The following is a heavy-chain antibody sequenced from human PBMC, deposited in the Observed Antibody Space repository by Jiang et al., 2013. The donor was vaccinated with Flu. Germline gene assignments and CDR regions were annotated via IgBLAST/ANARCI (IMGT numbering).Heavy chain of an antibody. V-gene: IGHV2-70*11. D-gene: IGHD5-24*01. CDR3: ARMSPRDGYNLDY. J-gene: IGHJ4*02. Sequence: PTQTLTLTCTFSGFSLSTSGMCVSWIRQPPGKALEWLARIDWDDDKYYSTSLETRLTISKDTSKNQVVLTVTNMDPVDTATYYCARMSPRDGYNLDYWGQGTVVTVSS. CDR2: IDWDDDK. CDR1: GFSLSTSGMC.